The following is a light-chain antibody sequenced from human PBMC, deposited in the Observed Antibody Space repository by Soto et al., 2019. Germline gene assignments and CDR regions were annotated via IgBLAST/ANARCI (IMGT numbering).Light chain of an antibody. CDR2: DES. Sequence: EIVLTQSPVTLSLSPGERATLSCRSSQSVRTYLAWYQVKPGQAPRLLIYDESRRGPGIPARYSGSGSGTDFTLTISSLEHEDFALYYCKQRTTCPPITFGQGTRLEIK. CDR1: QSVRTY. V-gene: IGKV3-11*01. CDR3: KQRTTCPPIT. J-gene: IGKJ5*01.